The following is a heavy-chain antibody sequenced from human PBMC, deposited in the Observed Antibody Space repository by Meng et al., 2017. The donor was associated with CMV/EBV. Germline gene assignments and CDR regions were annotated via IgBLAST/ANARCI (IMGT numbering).Heavy chain of an antibody. CDR3: TTEPYRWELPYDY. CDR1: GFTFSNDW. CDR2: IKSKTDGGTT. D-gene: IGHD1-26*01. V-gene: IGHV3-15*01. J-gene: IGHJ4*02. Sequence: SGFTFSNDWRSWVRQAPGKGLEWVGRIKSKTDGGTTDYAAPVKGRFTISRDDSKNPLYLQINSLKTEDTAVYYCTTEPYRWELPYDYWGQGTLVTVSS.